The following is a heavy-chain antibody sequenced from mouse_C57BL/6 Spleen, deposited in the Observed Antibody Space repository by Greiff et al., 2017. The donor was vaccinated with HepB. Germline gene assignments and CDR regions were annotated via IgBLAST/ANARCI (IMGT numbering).Heavy chain of an antibody. J-gene: IGHJ2*01. CDR2: INPYNGGT. CDR3: ARGEEGYFDY. Sequence: EVQLQQSGPVLVKPGASVKMSCKASGYTFTDYYMNWVKQSHGKSLEWIGVINPYNGGTSYNQKFKGKATLTVDKSSSTAYMELNSLTSEDSAVYYCARGEEGYFDYWGQSTTLTVSS. CDR1: GYTFTDYY. V-gene: IGHV1-19*01.